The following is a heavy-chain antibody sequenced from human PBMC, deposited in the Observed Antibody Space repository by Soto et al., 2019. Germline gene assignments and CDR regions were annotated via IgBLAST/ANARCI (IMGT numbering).Heavy chain of an antibody. CDR2: IYYSGST. J-gene: IGHJ4*02. V-gene: IGHV4-59*01. Sequence: SETLSLTCTVSGGSISSYYCSWGRHPPVKGLEWIGYIYYSGSTNYNPSLKSRVTISVDTSKNQFSLKLSSVTAADTAVYYCARGSSWTNYYFDYWGQGTLVTVSS. CDR1: GGSISSYY. CDR3: ARGSSWTNYYFDY. D-gene: IGHD6-13*01.